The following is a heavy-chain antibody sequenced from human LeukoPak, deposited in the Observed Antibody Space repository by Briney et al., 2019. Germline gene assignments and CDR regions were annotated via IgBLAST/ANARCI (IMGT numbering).Heavy chain of an antibody. CDR2: INPNSGGT. CDR1: GYTFTGYY. CDR3: ARGGAHMITFGGVIVIGWFDP. J-gene: IGHJ5*02. D-gene: IGHD3-16*02. V-gene: IGHV1-2*06. Sequence: GASVKVSCKASGYTFTGYYMHWVRQAPGQGLEWMGRINPNSGGTNYAQKFQGRVTMTRDTSISTAYMELSRLGSDDTAVYYCARGGAHMITFGGVIVIGWFDPWGQGTLVTVSS.